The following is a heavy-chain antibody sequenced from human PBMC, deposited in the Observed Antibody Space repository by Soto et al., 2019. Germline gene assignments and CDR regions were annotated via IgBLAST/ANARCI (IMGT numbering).Heavy chain of an antibody. CDR1: GFTFSSYA. Sequence: QVQLVESGGGVVQPGRSLRLSCAASGFTFSSYAMHWVRQAPGKGLEWVAVISYDGSNKYYADSVKGRFTISRDNSKNTLYLKMNSLRAEDTAVYYCAREEAYCGGDCYQPHVYWGQGTLVTVSS. V-gene: IGHV3-30-3*01. CDR2: ISYDGSNK. CDR3: AREEAYCGGDCYQPHVY. J-gene: IGHJ4*02. D-gene: IGHD2-21*02.